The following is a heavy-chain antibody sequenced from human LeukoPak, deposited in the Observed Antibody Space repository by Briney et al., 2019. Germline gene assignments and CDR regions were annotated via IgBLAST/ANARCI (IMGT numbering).Heavy chain of an antibody. CDR2: ISSSSSYI. D-gene: IGHD4-17*01. V-gene: IGHV3-21*01. J-gene: IGHJ6*02. CDR1: GFTFSSYS. Sequence: RGSLRLSCAASGFTFSSYSMNWVRQAPGKGLEWVSSISSSSSYIYYADSVKGRFTISRDNAKNSLYLQMNSLRAEDTAVYYCARHKDYGEGSGYYYYGMDVWGQGTTVTVSS. CDR3: ARHKDYGEGSGYYYYGMDV.